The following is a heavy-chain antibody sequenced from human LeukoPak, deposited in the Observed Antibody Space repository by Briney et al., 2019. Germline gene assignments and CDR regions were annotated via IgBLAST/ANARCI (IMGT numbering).Heavy chain of an antibody. Sequence: PSETLSLTCAVYGGSFSGYYWSWIRQPPGKGLEWIGEINHSGSTNYNPSLKSRVTISVDTSKNQFSLKLSSVTAADTAVYYCARDLRGGDYVNWFDPWGQGTLVTVSS. CDR3: ARDLRGGDYVNWFDP. J-gene: IGHJ5*02. V-gene: IGHV4-34*01. D-gene: IGHD4-17*01. CDR2: INHSGST. CDR1: GGSFSGYY.